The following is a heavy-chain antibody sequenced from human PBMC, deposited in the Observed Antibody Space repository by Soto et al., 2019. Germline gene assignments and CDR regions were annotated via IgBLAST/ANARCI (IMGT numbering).Heavy chain of an antibody. CDR2: ISTYKTNT. CDR3: ARDERDSCSGGDCFYFDY. J-gene: IGHJ4*02. D-gene: IGHD2-21*02. V-gene: IGHV1-18*04. CDR1: GYTFTNYG. Sequence: QVQLVQSGGEVKKPGASVKVSCKASGYTFTNYGISWVRQAPGQGLEWLGWISTYKTNTNAAPRLQVRLTRTPDTSTSTAYVQRMSLTSYGTAVYYCARDERDSCSGGDCFYFDYWGQGTLVTVSS.